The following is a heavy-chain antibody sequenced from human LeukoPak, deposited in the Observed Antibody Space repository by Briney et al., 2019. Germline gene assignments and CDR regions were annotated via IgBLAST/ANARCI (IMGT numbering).Heavy chain of an antibody. V-gene: IGHV4-39*01. CDR2: IYYSGST. D-gene: IGHD2-2*01. Sequence: SETLSLTCTVSGGSISSYYWGWIRQPPGKGLEWIGSIYYSGSTYYNPSLKSRVTISVDTSKNQFSLKLSSVTAADTAVYYCARSPVVVPAETYYYYYYMDVWGKGTTVTVSS. CDR1: GGSISSYY. CDR3: ARSPVVVPAETYYYYYYMDV. J-gene: IGHJ6*03.